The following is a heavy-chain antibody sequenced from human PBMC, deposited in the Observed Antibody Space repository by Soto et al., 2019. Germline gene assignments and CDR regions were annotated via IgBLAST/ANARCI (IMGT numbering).Heavy chain of an antibody. Sequence: GGSLRLSCAASGFTFSNAWMSWVRQAPGKGLEWVSSISSSSSYIYYADSVKGRFTISRDNAKNSLYLQMNSLRAEDTAVYYCARVGGGYQLLHAFDIWGQGTMVTVSS. CDR2: ISSSSSYI. D-gene: IGHD2-2*01. CDR1: GFTFSNAW. V-gene: IGHV3-21*01. CDR3: ARVGGGYQLLHAFDI. J-gene: IGHJ3*02.